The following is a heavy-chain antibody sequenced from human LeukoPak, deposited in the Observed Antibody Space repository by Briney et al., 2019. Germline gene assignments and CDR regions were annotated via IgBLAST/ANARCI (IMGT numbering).Heavy chain of an antibody. Sequence: GGSLRLSCAASGFTFSSYSMTWVRQAPGKGLEWVSSITSSSSYIYYADSVKGRFTIPRDNAKNSLYLQMNSLRADDTAVYYCARGPDYYETTGYYSPYWGQGTLVTVSS. CDR2: ITSSSSYI. D-gene: IGHD3-22*01. J-gene: IGHJ4*02. V-gene: IGHV3-21*01. CDR3: ARGPDYYETTGYYSPY. CDR1: GFTFSSYS.